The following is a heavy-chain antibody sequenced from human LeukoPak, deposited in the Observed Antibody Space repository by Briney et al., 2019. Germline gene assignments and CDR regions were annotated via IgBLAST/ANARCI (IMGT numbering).Heavy chain of an antibody. Sequence: ASVKVSCKSSGYNFNRYTITWVRQAPGQGLEWMGWVSTSNGATNYAEKFQGRVTMTTEAVTKTAYMELRRLTSGDTDMYFCARVSDTSMVTPGFDSWGQGTLVTVS. CDR2: VSTSNGAT. D-gene: IGHD5-18*01. V-gene: IGHV1-18*01. CDR3: ARVSDTSMVTPGFDS. CDR1: GYNFNRYT. J-gene: IGHJ4*02.